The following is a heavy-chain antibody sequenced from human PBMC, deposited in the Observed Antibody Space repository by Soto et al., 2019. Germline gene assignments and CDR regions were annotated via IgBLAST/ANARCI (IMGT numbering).Heavy chain of an antibody. CDR1: GGTFSSYA. CDR2: IIPIFGTA. Sequence: ASVKVSCKASGGTFSSYAISWVRQAPGQGLEWMGGIIPIFGTANYAQKFQGRVTITADESTSTAYTELSSLRSEDTAVYYCAIGGYCSSTSCYTRPHYYYYGMDVWGQGTTVTVSS. V-gene: IGHV1-69*13. D-gene: IGHD2-2*02. J-gene: IGHJ6*02. CDR3: AIGGYCSSTSCYTRPHYYYYGMDV.